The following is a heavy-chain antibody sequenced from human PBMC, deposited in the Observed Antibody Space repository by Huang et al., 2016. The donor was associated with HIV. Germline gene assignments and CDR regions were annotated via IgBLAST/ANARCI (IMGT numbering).Heavy chain of an antibody. J-gene: IGHJ3*02. D-gene: IGHD2-2*01. CDR1: GGSISSSSYY. V-gene: IGHV4-39*01. CDR3: ARHMDCSSSSCLAGGHERGPFDM. Sequence: QLQLQESGPGLVKPSETLSLTCSVSGGSISSSSYYWGWIRQPPGKGLEWIGSIDYRGSTFDNPSRKGRVTISVETSKNQFSLRLSSVTAADTSVYYCARHMDCSSSSCLAGGHERGPFDMWGQGTMVTVSS. CDR2: IDYRGST.